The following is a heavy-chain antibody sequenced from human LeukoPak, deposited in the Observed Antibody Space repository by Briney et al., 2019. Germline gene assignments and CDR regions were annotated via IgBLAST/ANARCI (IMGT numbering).Heavy chain of an antibody. CDR2: VTSTGGTT. Sequence: GGSLRLSCAASLYTFSSYEMNWVRQAPGKGLEWISYVTSTGGTTYYADSVKGRFTISRDNAKNSLYLQMNSLRAEDTAVYYCAKEGGSKNWFDPWGQGTLVTVSS. CDR1: LYTFSSYE. CDR3: AKEGGSKNWFDP. J-gene: IGHJ5*02. V-gene: IGHV3-48*03. D-gene: IGHD1-26*01.